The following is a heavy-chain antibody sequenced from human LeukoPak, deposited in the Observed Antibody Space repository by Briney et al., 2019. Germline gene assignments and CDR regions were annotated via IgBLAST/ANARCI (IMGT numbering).Heavy chain of an antibody. CDR2: VNEDGSEK. V-gene: IGHV3-7*01. CDR3: ARWSD. CDR1: GFRFSSYG. Sequence: SGGSLRLSCAASGFRFSSYGMSWVRQAPGKGLEWVANVNEDGSEKHYMDSVKGRFTISRDNAKNSLYLQMNSLRVEDTAMYYCARWSDWGQGTLVTVTS. J-gene: IGHJ4*02.